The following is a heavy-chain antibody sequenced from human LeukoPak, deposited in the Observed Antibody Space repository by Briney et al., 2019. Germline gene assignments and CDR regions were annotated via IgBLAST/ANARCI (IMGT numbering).Heavy chain of an antibody. V-gene: IGHV4-31*03. J-gene: IGHJ2*01. CDR1: GGSISSGGYY. Sequence: SQTLSLTCTVSGGSISSGGYYWSWIRQHPGKGLEWIGYIYYSGSTYYNPSLKSRVTISVDTSKNQFSLKLSSVTAADTAVYYCARENYYDNSGYYSARGYWYFDLWGRGTLVTVSS. CDR2: IYYSGST. CDR3: ARENYYDNSGYYSARGYWYFDL. D-gene: IGHD3-22*01.